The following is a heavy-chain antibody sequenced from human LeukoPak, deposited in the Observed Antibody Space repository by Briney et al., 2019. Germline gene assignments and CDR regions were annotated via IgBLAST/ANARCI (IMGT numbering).Heavy chain of an antibody. CDR1: GGSITGLY. J-gene: IGHJ4*02. Sequence: SETLSLTCAVSGGSITGLYWSWFRQPPGKRLEWIGYIHFTGATNYNPSLKSRVTMLVDTPKNQFSLKLTSVTTADTAVYYCARXGWSLDFWGPGTXVTVSS. V-gene: IGHV4-59*11. CDR3: ARXGWSLDF. CDR2: IHFTGAT.